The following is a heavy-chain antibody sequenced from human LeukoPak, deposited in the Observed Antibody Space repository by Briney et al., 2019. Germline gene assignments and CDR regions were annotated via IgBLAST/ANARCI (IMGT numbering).Heavy chain of an antibody. D-gene: IGHD3-3*01. CDR1: GGTFSSYA. Sequence: SVKVSCKASGGTFSSYAISWVRQAPGQGLEWMGGIIPIFGTANYAQKFQGRVTITADESTSTAYMELSSLRSEDTAVYYCAATPGAYYDFWSGYQTFDYWGQGTLVTVSS. J-gene: IGHJ4*02. CDR2: IIPIFGTA. CDR3: AATPGAYYDFWSGYQTFDY. V-gene: IGHV1-69*13.